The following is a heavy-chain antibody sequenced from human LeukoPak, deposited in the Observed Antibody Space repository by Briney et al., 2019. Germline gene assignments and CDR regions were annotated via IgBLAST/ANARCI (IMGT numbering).Heavy chain of an antibody. Sequence: SETLSLTCTVSGGSITNYYWSWIQQPPGKGLEWIGYIHYTGSTDYNPSLKSRVTIAVDTSKNQFSLKLSSVTAADTAVYYCARIGHEDYYFDYWGQGTLVTVSS. J-gene: IGHJ4*02. CDR2: IHYTGST. CDR3: ARIGHEDYYFDY. V-gene: IGHV4-59*01. CDR1: GGSITNYY.